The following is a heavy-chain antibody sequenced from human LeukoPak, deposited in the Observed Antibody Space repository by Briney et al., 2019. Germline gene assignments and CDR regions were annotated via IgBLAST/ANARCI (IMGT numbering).Heavy chain of an antibody. J-gene: IGHJ4*02. Sequence: ASVKVSCKASGYTFTGYYMHWVRQAPGQGLEWMGRINPNSGGTNYAQKFQGRVTMTRDTSINTAYMELSRLRSDDTAVYYCARDFPQRYYYGSGSLSDYWGQGTLVTVSS. CDR1: GYTFTGYY. V-gene: IGHV1-2*06. CDR3: ARDFPQRYYYGSGSLSDY. D-gene: IGHD3-10*01. CDR2: INPNSGGT.